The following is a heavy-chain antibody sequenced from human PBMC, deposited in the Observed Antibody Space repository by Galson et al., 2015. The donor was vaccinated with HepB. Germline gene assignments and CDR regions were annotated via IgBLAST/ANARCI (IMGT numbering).Heavy chain of an antibody. CDR2: ISGSADST. CDR1: GFSFSVYA. CDR3: ARGRYRGTYYHYFDS. Sequence: SLRLSCAASGFSFSVYAMTWVRQAPGKGLEWVSAISGSADSTYYADSVKGRFTISRDNSENTLSLQMNSLRAEDTAVYYCARGRYRGTYYHYFDSWGQGTLVTVSS. V-gene: IGHV3-23*01. J-gene: IGHJ4*02. D-gene: IGHD1-26*01.